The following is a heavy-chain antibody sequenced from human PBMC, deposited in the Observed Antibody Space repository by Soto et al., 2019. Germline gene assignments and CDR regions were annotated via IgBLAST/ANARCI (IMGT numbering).Heavy chain of an antibody. V-gene: IGHV1-18*01. Sequence: QVQLVQSGAEVKKPGASVKVSCKASGYTFTSYGISWVRQAPGQGLEWMGWISAYNGNTNYAQIHQDRATITTDTTASTAYMELRSLRSDDTAVDNCARETPPADYWGQGTLVTVSS. CDR2: ISAYNGNT. CDR3: ARETPPADY. CDR1: GYTFTSYG. J-gene: IGHJ4*02.